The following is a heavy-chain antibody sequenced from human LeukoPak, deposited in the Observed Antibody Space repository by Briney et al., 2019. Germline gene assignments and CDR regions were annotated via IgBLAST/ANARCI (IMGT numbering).Heavy chain of an antibody. Sequence: GGSLRLSCAASGFTFSSYSMNWVRQAPGKGLEWVSSISSSSSYIYYADSVKGRFTISKDNAKNSLYLQMNSLRAEDTAVYYCTEEVFDMVRGRGVSFDYWGQGTLVTVSS. CDR2: ISSSSSYI. J-gene: IGHJ4*02. D-gene: IGHD3-10*01. CDR3: TEEVFDMVRGRGVSFDY. V-gene: IGHV3-21*01. CDR1: GFTFSSYS.